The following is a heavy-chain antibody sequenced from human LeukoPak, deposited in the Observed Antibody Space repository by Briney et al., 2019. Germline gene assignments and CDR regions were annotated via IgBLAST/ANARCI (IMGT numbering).Heavy chain of an antibody. CDR3: ARPVDYNAGDY. V-gene: IGHV3-48*04. J-gene: IGHJ4*02. D-gene: IGHD5-12*01. Sequence: GGSLRLSCSASGFTFSAYTMNWVRQAPGQGLEWVSYISSGSSSVYYADSVKGRFTISRDNAKNSLYLQMNSLRAEDTAVYYCARPVDYNAGDYWGQGTLVTVSS. CDR2: ISSGSSSV. CDR1: GFTFSAYT.